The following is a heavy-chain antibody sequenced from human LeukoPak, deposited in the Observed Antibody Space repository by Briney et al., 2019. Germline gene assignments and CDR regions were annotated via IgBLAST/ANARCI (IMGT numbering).Heavy chain of an antibody. D-gene: IGHD3-22*01. J-gene: IGHJ4*02. Sequence: SDTLSLTCTVSGGSISGYYWSWIRQPTGKALEWIGLISYSGGTNYNPSLKSRVTISLDTSKIQFSLKLSSVTAADTAVYYCARSRPAGSYGDFDSWGQGTLVAVSS. CDR1: GGSISGYY. CDR3: ARSRPAGSYGDFDS. CDR2: ISYSGGT. V-gene: IGHV4-59*08.